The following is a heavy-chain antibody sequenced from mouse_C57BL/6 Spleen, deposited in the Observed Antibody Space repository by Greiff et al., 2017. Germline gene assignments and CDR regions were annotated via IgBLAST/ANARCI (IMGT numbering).Heavy chain of an antibody. CDR3: ARGVDGSLDY. CDR1: GYTFTDYY. CDR2: IYPGSGNT. J-gene: IGHJ2*01. D-gene: IGHD1-1*01. Sequence: QVQLQQSGAELVRPGASVKLSCKASGYTFTDYYINWVKQRPGQGLEWIARIYPGSGNTYYNEKFKGKATLTAEKSSSTAYMQRSSLTSEDSAVYFCARGVDGSLDYWGQGTTLTVSS. V-gene: IGHV1-76*01.